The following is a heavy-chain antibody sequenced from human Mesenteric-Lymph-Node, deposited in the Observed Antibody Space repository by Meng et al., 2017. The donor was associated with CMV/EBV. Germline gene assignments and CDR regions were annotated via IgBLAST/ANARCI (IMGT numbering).Heavy chain of an antibody. Sequence: LSLTCAASGFPFSDYYMSWIRQPPGKALEWVSCITVSATYIHYADSVQGRFTISRDNAKNSLYLQMNSLRADDTAMYYCARDPYGVGGYGAFDIWGRGTMVTVSS. CDR3: ARDPYGVGGYGAFDI. CDR2: ITVSATYI. V-gene: IGHV3-11*06. D-gene: IGHD3-22*01. CDR1: GFPFSDYY. J-gene: IGHJ3*02.